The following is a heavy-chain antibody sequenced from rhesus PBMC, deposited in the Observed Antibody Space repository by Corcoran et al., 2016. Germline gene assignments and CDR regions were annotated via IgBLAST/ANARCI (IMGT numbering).Heavy chain of an antibody. CDR1: GGSISSSY. CDR2: IYGRDSST. D-gene: IGHD4-29*01. V-gene: IGHV4-169*02. J-gene: IGHJ4*01. CDR3: VRDKDYGYDY. Sequence: QLQLQESGPGLVKPSETLSVTCAVSGGSISSSYWSWIRQAPGKGLEWIGYIYGRDSSTNSNPSLKSRVTLSVDTSKNQFSLILNSMTAADTAVYYCVRDKDYGYDYWGQGVLVIVSS.